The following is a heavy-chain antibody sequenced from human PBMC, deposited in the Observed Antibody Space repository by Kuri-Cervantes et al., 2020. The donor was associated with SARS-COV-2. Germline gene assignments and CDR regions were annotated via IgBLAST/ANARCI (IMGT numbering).Heavy chain of an antibody. CDR3: ARVYGDYYDSSGYSVGNAFDI. Sequence: ASVKVSCKASGYTFTIYGISWVRQAPGQGLEWMGWISAYSGNTSYAQNLQGRVTMTTDTSTSTAYMELRSLRSDDTAVYYCARVYGDYYDSSGYSVGNAFDIWGQGTMVTVSS. V-gene: IGHV1-18*04. D-gene: IGHD3-22*01. CDR1: GYTFTIYG. J-gene: IGHJ3*02. CDR2: ISAYSGNT.